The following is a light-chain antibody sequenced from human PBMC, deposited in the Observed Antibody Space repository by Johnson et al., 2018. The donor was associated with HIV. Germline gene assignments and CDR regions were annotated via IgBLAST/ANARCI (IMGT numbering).Light chain of an antibody. CDR3: GTWDTSLSAYV. V-gene: IGLV1-51*01. J-gene: IGLJ1*01. CDR2: DNN. Sequence: QSVLTQPPSVSAAPGQKVTISCSRTSSDIGNNYVSCYQQFPGTAPKLLIYDNNKRPSGIPDRFSGSKSGTSATLGITGLQTGDEADYYCGTWDTSLSAYVFGTGTKVTVL. CDR1: SSDIGNNY.